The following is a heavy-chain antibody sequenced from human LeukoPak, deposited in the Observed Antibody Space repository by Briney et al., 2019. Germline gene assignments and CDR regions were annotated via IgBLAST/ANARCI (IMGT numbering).Heavy chain of an antibody. D-gene: IGHD3-10*01. CDR2: IPFDRSNK. V-gene: IGHV3-33*01. CDR1: GFTFSNYD. CDR3: ARDQSDYYGSGSYFEGSY. Sequence: GGSLRLSCAASGFTFSNYDMHWVSQAPGKGLEWVAVIPFDRSNKFYADSVKGRFTISRDNSKNTLYLQMNSLRAEDTAVYYCARDQSDYYGSGSYFEGSYWGQGTLVSVSS. J-gene: IGHJ4*02.